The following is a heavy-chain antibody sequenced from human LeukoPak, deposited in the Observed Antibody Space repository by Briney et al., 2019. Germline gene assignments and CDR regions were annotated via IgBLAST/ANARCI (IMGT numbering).Heavy chain of an antibody. V-gene: IGHV4-38-2*02. CDR2: IYHSGST. Sequence: SETLSHTCTVSGFSINSHYYWGWIRQPPGKGLEWIGSIYHSGSTYYNPSLKSRVTISVDTSKNQFSLKLSSVTAADTAVCYCASVISTKGYFAYWSQGTLFTVSS. CDR3: ASVISTKGYFAY. CDR1: GFSINSHYY. J-gene: IGHJ4*02. D-gene: IGHD2-21*01.